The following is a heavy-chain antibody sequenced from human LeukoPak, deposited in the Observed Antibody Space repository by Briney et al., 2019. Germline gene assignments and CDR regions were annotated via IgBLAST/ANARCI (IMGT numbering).Heavy chain of an antibody. V-gene: IGHV3-7*01. Sequence: PGGSLRLSCTVSGFTFSNYWMRWVRQAPGKGLEWVASIDKNGREKRYVGSVEGRFTISRDNAANSVYLQMTSLGAEDTAVYYCATYTQNFGAPGTDYWGQGTLVTVSS. D-gene: IGHD3-10*01. CDR1: GFTFSNYW. CDR3: ATYTQNFGAPGTDY. J-gene: IGHJ4*02. CDR2: IDKNGREK.